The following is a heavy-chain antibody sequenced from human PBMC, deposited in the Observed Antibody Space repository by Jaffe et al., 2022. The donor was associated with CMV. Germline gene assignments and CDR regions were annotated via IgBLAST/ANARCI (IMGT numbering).Heavy chain of an antibody. J-gene: IGHJ4*02. D-gene: IGHD6-19*01. CDR2: IYNSGST. CDR1: GGSISNYY. Sequence: QVQLQESGPGLVKPSETLSLTCTVSGGSISNYYWSWIRQPPGKGLEWIAYIYNSGSTNYNPSLKSRVTISVDTSKNQFSLKLSSVTAADTAVYYCARSALARSGWFNWGQGTLVTVSS. CDR3: ARSALARSGWFN. V-gene: IGHV4-59*01.